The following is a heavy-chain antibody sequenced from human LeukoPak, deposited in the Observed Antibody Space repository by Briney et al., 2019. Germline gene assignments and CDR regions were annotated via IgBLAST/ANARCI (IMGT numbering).Heavy chain of an antibody. CDR3: ARGLFHYYYYMDV. CDR1: GYTFTGYY. V-gene: IGHV1-2*02. CDR2: INPNSGGT. Sequence: APVKVSCKASGYTFTGYYMHWVRQAPGQGLEWMGWINPNSGGTNYAQKFQGRVTMTRDTSISTAYMELSRLRSDDTAVYYCARGLFHYYYYMDVWGKGTTVTISS. J-gene: IGHJ6*03.